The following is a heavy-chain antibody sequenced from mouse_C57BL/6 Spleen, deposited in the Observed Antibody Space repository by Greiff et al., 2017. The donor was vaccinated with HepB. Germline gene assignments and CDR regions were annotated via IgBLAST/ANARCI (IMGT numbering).Heavy chain of an antibody. CDR1: GFTFSDYG. D-gene: IGHD2-2*01. V-gene: IGHV5-17*01. CDR3: ARTRSTMVTGGFAY. CDR2: ISSGSSTI. J-gene: IGHJ3*01. Sequence: EVKLVESGGGLVKPGGSLKLSCAASGFTFSDYGMHWVRQAPEKGLEWVAYISSGSSTIYYADTVKGRVTISRDNAKNTLFLQMTSLRSEDTAMYYCARTRSTMVTGGFAYWGQGTLVTVSA.